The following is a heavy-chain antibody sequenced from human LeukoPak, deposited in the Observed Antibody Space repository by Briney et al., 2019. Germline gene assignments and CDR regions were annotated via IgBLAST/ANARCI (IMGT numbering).Heavy chain of an antibody. V-gene: IGHV3-11*04. CDR3: ARLRYYDSSGCFDY. CDR1: GFTFSDYY. D-gene: IGHD3-22*01. CDR2: ISSSGSTI. Sequence: PGGSLRLSCTASGFTFSDYYMSWIRQAPGKGLEWVSYISSSGSTIYYADSVKGRFTISRDNAKNSLYLQMNSLRAEDTAVYYCARLRYYDSSGCFDYWGQGTLVTVSS. J-gene: IGHJ4*02.